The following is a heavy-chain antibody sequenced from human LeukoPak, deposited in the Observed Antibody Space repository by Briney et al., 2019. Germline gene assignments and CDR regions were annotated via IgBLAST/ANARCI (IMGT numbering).Heavy chain of an antibody. CDR2: ISGSGGST. CDR3: VLLKRGYSYGYADY. CDR1: GFTFSSYA. J-gene: IGHJ4*02. Sequence: GGSLRLSCAASGFTFSSYAMTWVRQAPGKGLEWVSAISGSGGSTYYADSVKGRFTISRDNSKNTLYLQMNSLRAEDTAVYYCVLLKRGYSYGYADYWGQGTLVTVSS. V-gene: IGHV3-23*01. D-gene: IGHD5-18*01.